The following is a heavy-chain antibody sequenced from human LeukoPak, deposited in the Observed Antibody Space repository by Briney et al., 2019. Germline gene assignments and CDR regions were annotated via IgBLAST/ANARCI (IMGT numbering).Heavy chain of an antibody. CDR3: ARDRYLAAAAKYYYYYYGMDV. CDR1: GFTVSSNY. Sequence: GGSLRLSCAASGFTVSSNYMSWVRQAPGKGLEWVSVIYSGGSTYYADSVKGRFTISRDNSKNTLYLQMNSLRAEDTAVYYCARDRYLAAAAKYYYYYYGMDVWGQGTTVTVSS. V-gene: IGHV3-53*01. CDR2: IYSGGST. D-gene: IGHD6-13*01. J-gene: IGHJ6*02.